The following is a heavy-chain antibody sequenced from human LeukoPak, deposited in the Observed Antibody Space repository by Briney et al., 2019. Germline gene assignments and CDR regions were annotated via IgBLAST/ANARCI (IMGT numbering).Heavy chain of an antibody. CDR2: ISSSSSTI. CDR3: ARALRRDAFDI. Sequence: GGFLRLSCAASGFTFSSYSMNWVRQAPGKGLEWVSYISSSSSTIYYADSVKGRFTISRDNAKNSLYLQMNSLRAEDTAVYYCARALRRDAFDIWGQGTMVTVSS. D-gene: IGHD5-12*01. V-gene: IGHV3-48*04. J-gene: IGHJ3*02. CDR1: GFTFSSYS.